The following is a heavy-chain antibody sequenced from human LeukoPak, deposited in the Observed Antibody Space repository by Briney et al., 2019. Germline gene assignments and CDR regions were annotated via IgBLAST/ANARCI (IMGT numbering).Heavy chain of an antibody. Sequence: PGGSLRLSCAASGFPVSSNYMSWVRQAPGKGLEWVSVIYSGGSTYYADSVKGRFTISRDNSKNTLYLQMNSLRAEDTAVYYCARDSAGGGPYYFDYWGQGTLVTVSS. CDR1: GFPVSSNY. J-gene: IGHJ4*02. V-gene: IGHV3-53*01. CDR2: IYSGGST. CDR3: ARDSAGGGPYYFDY. D-gene: IGHD3-10*01.